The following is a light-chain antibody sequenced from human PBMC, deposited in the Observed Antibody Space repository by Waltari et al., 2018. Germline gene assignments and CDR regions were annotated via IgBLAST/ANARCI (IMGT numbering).Light chain of an antibody. J-gene: IGKJ2*01. CDR1: QSLLHRHGKIF. V-gene: IGKV2-28*01. CDR2: LGS. Sequence: DIVMTQSPLSLPVTPGEPASISCRSSQSLLHRHGKIFFDWYLQKPGQSPQLLIYLGSNRASGVPDRFSGSRSGTDFTLKISRVEAEDVGVYYCMQALQTPYTFGQGTKLEIK. CDR3: MQALQTPYT.